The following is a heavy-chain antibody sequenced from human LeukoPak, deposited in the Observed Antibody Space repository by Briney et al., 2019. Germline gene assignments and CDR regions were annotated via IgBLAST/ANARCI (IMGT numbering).Heavy chain of an antibody. J-gene: IGHJ4*02. D-gene: IGHD3-10*01. Sequence: GGSLRLSCAASGFTLNNYDMHWVRQTTGKGPEWVSGIGTSGDTYYSDSAKGRFTISRDNAKNSFYLQMNSLRAGDTAVYFCARAHGYGAGSYFKYWGQGILVTVSS. CDR3: ARAHGYGAGSYFKY. V-gene: IGHV3-13*01. CDR2: IGTSGDT. CDR1: GFTLNNYD.